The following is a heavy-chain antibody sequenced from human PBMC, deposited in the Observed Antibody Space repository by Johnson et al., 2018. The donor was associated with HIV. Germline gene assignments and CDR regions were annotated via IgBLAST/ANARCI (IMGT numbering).Heavy chain of an antibody. CDR2: IGYDGSNK. CDR1: GFTFSSYG. J-gene: IGHJ3*01. D-gene: IGHD6-13*01. CDR3: GRGMAAAN. V-gene: IGHV3-33*01. Sequence: QVQLVESGGGVVQPGRSLRLSCTASGFTFSSYGLHWVRQAPGKGLEWVAVIGYDGSNKYYVDSVTGRFTISRDNADNSLSLQMNSLTVDDTAIYYCGRGMAAANWGQGTMVTVSS.